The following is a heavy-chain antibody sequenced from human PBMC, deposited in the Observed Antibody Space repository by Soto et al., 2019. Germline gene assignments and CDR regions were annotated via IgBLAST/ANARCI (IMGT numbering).Heavy chain of an antibody. Sequence: VQMVESGGGSVEPGGSLRLSCPASGFTFTETWMNWVRQAPGKGLEWVGRIKSKFYGEKTDYAAPVKGRFTVSRDDLKTTVYLQMNNLKPEDTAIYYCTTVNCTPSTCYLNYWGQGILVSVSS. V-gene: IGHV3-15*07. CDR3: TTVNCTPSTCYLNY. CDR2: IKSKFYGEKT. D-gene: IGHD2-8*01. CDR1: GFTFTETW. J-gene: IGHJ4*02.